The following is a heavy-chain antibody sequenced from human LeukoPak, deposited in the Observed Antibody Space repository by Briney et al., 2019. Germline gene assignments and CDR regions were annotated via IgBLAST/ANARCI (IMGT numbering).Heavy chain of an antibody. V-gene: IGHV4-39*07. CDR3: ATSSGFGAFDI. J-gene: IGHJ3*02. D-gene: IGHD6-19*01. CDR1: GGSISSSDYY. CDR2: IYYSGST. Sequence: SETLSLTCTVSGGSISSSDYYWGWIRQPPGKGLEWLVSIYYSGSTYYNPSLKSRVTTSVDTSKNQFSLKLSSVTAADTAVYYCATSSGFGAFDIWGQGTMVTVSS.